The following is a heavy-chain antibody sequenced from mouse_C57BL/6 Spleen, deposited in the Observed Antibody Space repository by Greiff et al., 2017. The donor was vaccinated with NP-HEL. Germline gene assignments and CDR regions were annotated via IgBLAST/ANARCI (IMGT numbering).Heavy chain of an antibody. CDR2: IDPESGDT. V-gene: IGHV14-4*01. CDR1: GFNIKDDY. D-gene: IGHD1-1*01. CDR3: TTHYYGSSNWYFDV. Sequence: EVQLQQSGAELVRPGASVKLSCTASGFNIKDDYMHWVKQRPEQGLEWIGWIDPESGDTEYASKFQGKATITADTSSNTAYLQLSSLTSEDTAVYYCTTHYYGSSNWYFDVWGTGTTVTVSS. J-gene: IGHJ1*03.